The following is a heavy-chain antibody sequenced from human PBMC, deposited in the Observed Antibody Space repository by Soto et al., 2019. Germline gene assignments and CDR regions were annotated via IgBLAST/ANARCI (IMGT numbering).Heavy chain of an antibody. CDR2: IYYSGST. V-gene: IGHV4-39*01. Sequence: QLQLQESGPGLVKPSETLSLTCTVSGGSISSSSYYWGWIRQPPGKGLEWIGSIYYSGSTYYNPSLKSRVTISVDTSKNQFSLKLSSVTAADTAVYYCARHYYYDSSGYYPSWGQGTLVTVSS. J-gene: IGHJ5*02. CDR1: GGSISSSSYY. CDR3: ARHYYYDSSGYYPS. D-gene: IGHD3-22*01.